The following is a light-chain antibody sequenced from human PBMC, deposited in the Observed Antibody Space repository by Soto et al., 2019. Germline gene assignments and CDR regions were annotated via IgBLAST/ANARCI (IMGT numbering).Light chain of an antibody. Sequence: SVLTQPASVTGSPGQSTTISCTGTSSDVGAHNFVSWYQQHPGKAPKLMIYEVSNRPSGVSDRFSGSKSGNTASLTISGLQAEDEADYYCSSYTSSSTLYVFGSGTKVTVL. V-gene: IGLV2-14*01. J-gene: IGLJ1*01. CDR1: SSDVGAHNF. CDR2: EVS. CDR3: SSYTSSSTLYV.